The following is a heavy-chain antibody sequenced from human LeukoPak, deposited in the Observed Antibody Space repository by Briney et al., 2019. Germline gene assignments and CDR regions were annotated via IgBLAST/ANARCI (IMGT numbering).Heavy chain of an antibody. J-gene: IGHJ4*02. CDR2: ISWNSNNI. V-gene: IGHV3-9*01. D-gene: IGHD4-17*01. CDR3: AKVAGDRNYFDY. CDR1: GFTFDDYA. Sequence: GGSLRLSCAASGFTFDDYAMHWVRQAPGEGLEGVSGISWNSNNIDYADSVKGRFTISRDNAKNSLYLQMNSLRADDTALYYCAKVAGDRNYFDYWGQGTLVTVSS.